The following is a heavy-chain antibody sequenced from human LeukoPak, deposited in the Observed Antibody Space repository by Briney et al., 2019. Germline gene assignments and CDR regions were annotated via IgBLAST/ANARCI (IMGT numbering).Heavy chain of an antibody. J-gene: IGHJ4*02. D-gene: IGHD6-13*01. CDR3: SSASDSSWYPVNY. CDR2: ISSSGSTI. Sequence: GGSLRLSCAASGFTFSDYYMSWIRQAPGKGLEWVSYISSSGSTIYYADSVKGRFTISRDNAKNSLYLQMNSLKTEDTAVYYCSSASDSSWYPVNYWGQGTLVTVSS. CDR1: GFTFSDYY. V-gene: IGHV3-11*01.